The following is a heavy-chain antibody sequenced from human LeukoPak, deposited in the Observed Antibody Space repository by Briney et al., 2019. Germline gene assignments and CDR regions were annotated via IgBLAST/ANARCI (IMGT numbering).Heavy chain of an antibody. J-gene: IGHJ4*02. D-gene: IGHD3-9*01. CDR1: GFILSSYG. CDR3: ARDGDDILTGYFDY. Sequence: GGSLRLSCVASGFILSSYGMHWVRQAPGKGLEWVAVIWYDGSNEYYADSVKGRFTISRDNSKNTLYLQMNSLRAEDTAVYYCARDGDDILTGYFDYWGQGTLVTVSP. V-gene: IGHV3-33*01. CDR2: IWYDGSNE.